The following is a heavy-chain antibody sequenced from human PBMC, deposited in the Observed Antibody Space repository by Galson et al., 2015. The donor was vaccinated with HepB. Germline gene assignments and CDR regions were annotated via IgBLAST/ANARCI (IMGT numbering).Heavy chain of an antibody. CDR3: ARVVPGSGYYDNSGYYNFDY. J-gene: IGHJ4*02. V-gene: IGHV4-59*08. D-gene: IGHD3-22*01. CDR1: GGSISSHY. CDR2: IYYSGST. Sequence: ETLSLTCTVSGGSISSHYWSWIRQPPGKGLEWIGYIYYSGSTYYNPSLKSRVTISVDTSKSQFSLKLSSVTAADTAVYFCARVVPGSGYYDNSGYYNFDYWGQGTLVTVSS.